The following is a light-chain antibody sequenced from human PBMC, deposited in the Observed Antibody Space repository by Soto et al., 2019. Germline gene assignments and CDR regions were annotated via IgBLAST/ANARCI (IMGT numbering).Light chain of an antibody. J-gene: IGKJ4*01. V-gene: IGKV1-5*03. CDR2: KAS. Sequence: DIQLTQSPSTLSASVGDRVTITCRASQSISSWLAWYQQKPGKAPKLLVYKASSLESGVPSGFSGSGSGTEFTLTISTLQPDDFATYYCQQYEAYPLTFGGGTKVEI. CDR3: QQYEAYPLT. CDR1: QSISSW.